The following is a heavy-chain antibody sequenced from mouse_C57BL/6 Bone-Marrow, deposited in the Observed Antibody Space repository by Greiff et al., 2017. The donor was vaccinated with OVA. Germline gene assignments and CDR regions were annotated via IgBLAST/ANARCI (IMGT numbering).Heavy chain of an antibody. CDR3: ARRYYGSSSYYYAMDY. Sequence: EVQLQESGPELVKPGASVKIPCKASGYTFTDYNMDWVKQSHGKSLEWIGDINPNNGGTIYNQKFKGKATLTVDKSSSTAYMELRSLTSEDTAVYYCARRYYGSSSYYYAMDYWGQGTSVTVSS. J-gene: IGHJ4*01. CDR2: INPNNGGT. CDR1: GYTFTDYN. V-gene: IGHV1-18*01. D-gene: IGHD1-1*01.